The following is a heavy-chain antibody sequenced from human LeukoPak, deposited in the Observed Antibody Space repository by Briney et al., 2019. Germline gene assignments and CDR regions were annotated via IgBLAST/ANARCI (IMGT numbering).Heavy chain of an antibody. V-gene: IGHV2-5*02. D-gene: IGHD4-23*01. J-gene: IGHJ2*01. CDR1: GFSLSTSGVG. CDR2: IYWDDDK. CDR3: AHPTGYGGNRYWYFDL. Sequence: SGPTLVKPTQTLTLTCTFSGFSLSTSGVGVGWIRQPPGKALEWLALIYWDDDKRYSPSLKSRLTITKDTSKNQVVLTMTNMAPVDTATYYCAHPTGYGGNRYWYFDLWGRGTLVTVSS.